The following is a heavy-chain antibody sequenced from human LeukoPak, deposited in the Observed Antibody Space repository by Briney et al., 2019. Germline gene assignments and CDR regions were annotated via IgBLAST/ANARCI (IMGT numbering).Heavy chain of an antibody. CDR3: ARAGDSYNWFDP. D-gene: IGHD2-21*01. CDR1: GGSFSGHY. J-gene: IGHJ5*02. Sequence: SETLSLTCAVYGGSFSGHYWTWIRQPPGKGLEWIGDINQSGGTNYSPSLKSRLTISVDTSKNQFSLNLKSMTAADTALYYCARAGDSYNWFDPWGQGTLVTVSS. CDR2: INQSGGT. V-gene: IGHV4-34*01.